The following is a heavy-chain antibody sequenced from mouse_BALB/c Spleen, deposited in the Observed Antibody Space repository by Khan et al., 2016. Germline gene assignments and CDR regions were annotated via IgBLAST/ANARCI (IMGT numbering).Heavy chain of an antibody. CDR3: ARWSYYYGSSYGWFAY. J-gene: IGHJ3*01. D-gene: IGHD1-1*01. CDR2: SNPNTGYT. CDR1: GYTFTDYW. Sequence: VQLQQSGAELAKPGASVKMSCKASGYTFTDYWMHWVKQRPGQGLEWIGYSNPNTGYTEYNQKFKDKATLTADKSSSTAYMQLSSLTSEDSAVDYYARWSYYYGSSYGWFAYWGQATLVTVSA. V-gene: IGHV1-7*01.